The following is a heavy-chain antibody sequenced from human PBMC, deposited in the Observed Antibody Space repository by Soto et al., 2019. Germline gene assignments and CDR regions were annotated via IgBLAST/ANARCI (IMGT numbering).Heavy chain of an antibody. CDR3: ARVSLVGPSGGRYFDY. CDR2: IKNKANSYTT. Sequence: EVQLVESGGGLVQPGGSLRLSCAASGFTFSAHYMDWVRQAPGKGLEWVGRIKNKANSYTTAYAASVEGRFTISREDSQNSLYLQMTSLKTEDTAVYYCARVSLVGPSGGRYFDYWGQGSQVAVSS. J-gene: IGHJ4*02. D-gene: IGHD1-26*01. V-gene: IGHV3-72*01. CDR1: GFTFSAHY.